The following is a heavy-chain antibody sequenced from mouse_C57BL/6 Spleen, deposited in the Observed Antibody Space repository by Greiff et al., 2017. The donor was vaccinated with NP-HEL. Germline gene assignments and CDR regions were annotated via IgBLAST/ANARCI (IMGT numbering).Heavy chain of an antibody. CDR2: IDPSDSYT. Sequence: VQLQQSGAELVMPGASVKLSCKASGYTFTSYWMHWVKQRPGQGLEWIGEIDPSDSYTNYNQKFKGKSTLTVDKSSSTAYMQLSSLTSEDSAFYYCARSYYSNQGWFAYWGQGTLVTVSA. J-gene: IGHJ3*01. D-gene: IGHD2-5*01. V-gene: IGHV1-69*01. CDR3: ARSYYSNQGWFAY. CDR1: GYTFTSYW.